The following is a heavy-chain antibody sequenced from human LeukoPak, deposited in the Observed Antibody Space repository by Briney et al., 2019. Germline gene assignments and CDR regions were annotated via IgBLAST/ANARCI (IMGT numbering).Heavy chain of an antibody. J-gene: IGHJ4*02. CDR1: GGSISSYY. CDR3: ARQRGLSSSWYPLDY. V-gene: IGHV4-4*07. CDR2: IYTSGST. D-gene: IGHD6-13*01. Sequence: SETLSLTCTVSGGSISSYYWSWIRQPAGKGLEWIGRIYTSGSTNYNPSLKSRVTISVDTSKNQFSLKLSSVTAADTAVYYCARQRGLSSSWYPLDYWGQGTLVTVSS.